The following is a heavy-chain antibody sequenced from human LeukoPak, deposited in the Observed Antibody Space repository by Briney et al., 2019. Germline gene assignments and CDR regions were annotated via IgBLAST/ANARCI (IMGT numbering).Heavy chain of an antibody. D-gene: IGHD2-15*01. V-gene: IGHV3-9*01. CDR1: GFTFDDYA. CDR3: AKDSGVAATGYGMDV. J-gene: IGHJ6*02. CDR2: ISWNSGGI. Sequence: GGSLRLSCAASGFTFDDYAMHWVRQAPGKGLEWVSGISWNSGGIAYADSVKGRFTISRDNARNSLYLQMNGLRAEDTALYYCAKDSGVAATGYGMDVWGQGTTVTVSS.